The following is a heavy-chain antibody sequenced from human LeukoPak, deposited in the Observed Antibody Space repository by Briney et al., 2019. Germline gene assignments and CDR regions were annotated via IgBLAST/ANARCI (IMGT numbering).Heavy chain of an antibody. D-gene: IGHD2-15*01. CDR3: ARDGYCSGGSCYYFDY. Sequence: PGGSLRLSCAASGFTFSSYWMSWVRQAPGKRLEWVANIKQDGSEKYYVDSVKGRFTISRDNAKNSLYLQMNSLRAEDTAVYYCARDGYCSGGSCYYFDYWGQGTLVTVSS. CDR2: IKQDGSEK. V-gene: IGHV3-7*01. CDR1: GFTFSSYW. J-gene: IGHJ4*02.